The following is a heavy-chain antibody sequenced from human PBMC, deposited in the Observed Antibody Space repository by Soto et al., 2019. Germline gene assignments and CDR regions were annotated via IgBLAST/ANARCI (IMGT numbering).Heavy chain of an antibody. V-gene: IGHV3-23*01. CDR2: ISASGGRT. J-gene: IGHJ6*02. CDR3: AKDMRGSGIYYIYGMDV. CDR1: GFTFTNYA. Sequence: EVQLLDSGGGLVQPGGSLRLSCAASGFTFTNYAMSWVRQAPGKGLEWVSTISASGGRTYHADSVKGRFTISRDNSMNTLSRQMNSLRDEDTAAYYCAKDMRGSGIYYIYGMDVWGQGTTVTVS. D-gene: IGHD3-10*01.